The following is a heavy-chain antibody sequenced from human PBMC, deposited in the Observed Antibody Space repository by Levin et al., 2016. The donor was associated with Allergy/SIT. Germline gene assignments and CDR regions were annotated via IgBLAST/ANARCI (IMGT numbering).Heavy chain of an antibody. CDR3: ARGPGYSSSWYGYYFDY. V-gene: IGHV3-48*01. D-gene: IGHD6-13*01. CDR2: ISSSISTI. J-gene: IGHJ4*02. CDR1: GFTFSSYS. Sequence: LSLTCAASGFTFSSYSLNWVRQAPGKGLEWLSYISSSISTIYYADSVKGRFTISRDNAKNSLYLQMNSLRAEDTAVYYCARGPGYSSSWYGYYFDYWGQGTLVTVSS.